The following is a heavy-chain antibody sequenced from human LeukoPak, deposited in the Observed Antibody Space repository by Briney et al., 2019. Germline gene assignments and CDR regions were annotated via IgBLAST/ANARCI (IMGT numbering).Heavy chain of an antibody. Sequence: GGSLRLSCAASGFTFTNYAMNWVRQAPGKGLEWVAGISGSGAGTYYADSVKGRFTISRDNSKNTLYLQMNSLRAEDTAVYYCAKDRGSGYHYFDYWGQGTLVTVSS. CDR1: GFTFTNYA. J-gene: IGHJ4*02. D-gene: IGHD3-22*01. CDR3: AKDRGSGYHYFDY. V-gene: IGHV3-23*01. CDR2: ISGSGAGT.